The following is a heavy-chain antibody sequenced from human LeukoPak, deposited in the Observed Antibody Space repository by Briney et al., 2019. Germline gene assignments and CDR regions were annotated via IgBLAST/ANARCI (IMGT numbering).Heavy chain of an antibody. Sequence: PSETLSLTCAVYGGSFRGYYWSWIRQPPGKGLEWIGEISHSGSTNYNPSLKSRVTISVDTSKNQFSLKLSSVTAADTAVYYCARGRSAEAPRQLWYVYYMDVWGKGTTVTVSS. CDR2: ISHSGST. CDR3: ARGRSAEAPRQLWYVYYMDV. V-gene: IGHV4-34*01. D-gene: IGHD5-18*01. J-gene: IGHJ6*03. CDR1: GGSFRGYY.